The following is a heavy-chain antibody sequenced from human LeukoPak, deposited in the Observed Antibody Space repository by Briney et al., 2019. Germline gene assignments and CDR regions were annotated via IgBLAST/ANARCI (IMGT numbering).Heavy chain of an antibody. D-gene: IGHD3-10*01. CDR1: GVSISTSNW. CDR3: ARGAHYYGSGSFDY. CDR2: IYHDGST. Sequence: SETLSLTCAVSGVSISTSNWWSWVRQPPGKGLEWIGEIYHDGSTNYNPSLKSRVTISVDTSKNQFSLKLSSVTAADTAVYYCARGAHYYGSGSFDYWGQGTLVTVSS. J-gene: IGHJ4*02. V-gene: IGHV4-4*02.